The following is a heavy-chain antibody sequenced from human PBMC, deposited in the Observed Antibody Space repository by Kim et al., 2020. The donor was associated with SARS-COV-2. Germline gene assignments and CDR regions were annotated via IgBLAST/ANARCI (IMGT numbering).Heavy chain of an antibody. CDR3: AREPSGRLYFDY. CDR2: ISDNGGST. V-gene: IGHV3-23*01. CDR1: GFTFSSYA. J-gene: IGHJ4*02. D-gene: IGHD6-19*01. Sequence: GGSLRLSCAASGFTFSSYAMSWVRQAPGKGLEWVSAISDNGGSTKYADSVKGRFTISRDNSKNTLYLQMNSLRAEETAVYYCAREPSGRLYFDYWGQGTLVTVSS.